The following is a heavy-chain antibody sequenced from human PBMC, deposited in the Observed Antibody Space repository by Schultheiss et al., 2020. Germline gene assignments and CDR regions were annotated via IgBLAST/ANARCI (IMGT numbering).Heavy chain of an antibody. CDR1: GFTFSSYA. Sequence: GGSLRLSCGASGFTFSSYAMSWVRQAPGKGLEWVSSISGTGGNAYYADSVKGRFTISRDNSKNTLHLQMNSLRAEDTAIYHCAKDAGSGWYYFDYWGQGTLVTVSS. CDR3: AKDAGSGWYYFDY. V-gene: IGHV3-23*01. CDR2: ISGTGGNA. D-gene: IGHD6-13*01. J-gene: IGHJ4*02.